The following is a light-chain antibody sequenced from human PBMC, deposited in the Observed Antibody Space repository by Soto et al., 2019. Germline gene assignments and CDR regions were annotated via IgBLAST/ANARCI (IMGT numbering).Light chain of an antibody. CDR3: SSYTTSSTLYVV. CDR1: SSDVGGYNY. V-gene: IGLV2-14*01. J-gene: IGLJ2*01. CDR2: DVS. Sequence: QSVLTQPASVSGSPGQSITISCTGTSSDVGGYNYVSWYQQHPGKAPKLMIYDVSNRPSGVSNRFSGSKSGNTASLTISGLQAEDEAAYYCSSYTTSSTLYVVFGGGTKLTVL.